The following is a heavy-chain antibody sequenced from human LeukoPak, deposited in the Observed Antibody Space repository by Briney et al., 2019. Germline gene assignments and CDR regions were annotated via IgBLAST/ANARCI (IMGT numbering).Heavy chain of an antibody. CDR3: ARDNYDKRVDY. CDR1: GYTFTSLY. D-gene: IGHD3-22*01. V-gene: IGHV1-2*06. Sequence: ASVKVSCKTSGYTFTSLYIHWVRHAPGQGLEWMGRIDPNRGDRKFAQRFQDRVTFTTDASISTAYMELSSLGSDDTAVYYCARDNYDKRVDYWGQGTLVTVSP. CDR2: IDPNRGDR. J-gene: IGHJ4*02.